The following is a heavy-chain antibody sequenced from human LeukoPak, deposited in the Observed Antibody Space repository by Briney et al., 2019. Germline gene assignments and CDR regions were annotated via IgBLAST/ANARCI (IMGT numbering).Heavy chain of an antibody. CDR3: AKAYYYGSGSYYKTFDY. V-gene: IGHV3-30*18. J-gene: IGHJ4*02. Sequence: GGSLRLSCAASGFTFSSYGMHWVRQAPGKGLEWVAVISYDGSNKYYADSVKGRFTISRDNSKNTLYLQMNSLGAEDTAVYYCAKAYYYGSGSYYKTFDYWGQGTLVTVSS. CDR1: GFTFSSYG. D-gene: IGHD3-10*01. CDR2: ISYDGSNK.